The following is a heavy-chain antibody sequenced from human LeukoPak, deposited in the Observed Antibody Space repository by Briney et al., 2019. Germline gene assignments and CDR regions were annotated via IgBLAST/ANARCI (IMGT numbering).Heavy chain of an antibody. V-gene: IGHV4-4*07. D-gene: IGHD1-1*01. CDR2: MHTRGRT. CDR1: GRSISSYY. Sequence: KPSETLSLTCTVSGRSISSYYWSWIRQPAGKGLEWIGRMHTRGRTNYNPSLKSPVTMSVDTSKKQFSLKLTCVTAADTAVYYCARGGTTNFDAFDIWGQGTMVTVSS. CDR3: ARGGTTNFDAFDI. J-gene: IGHJ3*02.